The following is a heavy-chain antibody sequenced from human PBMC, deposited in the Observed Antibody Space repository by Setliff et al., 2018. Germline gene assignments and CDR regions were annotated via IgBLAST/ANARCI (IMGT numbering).Heavy chain of an antibody. Sequence: GGSLRLSCEASGFTFSGYSMNWVRQAPGKGLEWVSYISGSSHIISYADSVKGRFTISRDNAKNSLYLQMNSLRVEDTAVYYCARRYSSGWAYYYYYYMDVWGKGTTVTVSS. V-gene: IGHV3-48*04. J-gene: IGHJ6*03. CDR2: ISGSSHII. CDR3: ARRYSSGWAYYYYYYMDV. CDR1: GFTFSGYS. D-gene: IGHD6-19*01.